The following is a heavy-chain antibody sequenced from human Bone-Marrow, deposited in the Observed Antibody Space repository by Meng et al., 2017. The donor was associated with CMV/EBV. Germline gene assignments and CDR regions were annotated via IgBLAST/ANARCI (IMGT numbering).Heavy chain of an antibody. Sequence: GESLKISCAASGFTFSSYAMSWVRQAPGKGLEWVSVIYSGGSSTYYADSVKGRFTISRDNSKNTLYLQMNSLRAEDTAVYYCAKTLPGSALFGYWGQGTLVTVSS. J-gene: IGHJ4*02. CDR3: AKTLPGSALFGY. CDR2: IYSGGSST. V-gene: IGHV3-23*03. CDR1: GFTFSSYA.